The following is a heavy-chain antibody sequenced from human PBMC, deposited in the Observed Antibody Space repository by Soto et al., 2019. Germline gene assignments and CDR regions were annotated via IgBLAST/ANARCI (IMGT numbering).Heavy chain of an antibody. Sequence: SETLSLTCTVSGDSIGSGSYYWGWIRQPPGKGLEWIGSIYYSGSTYYNPSLKSRVTLSKDTSKNQFSLKLSSVTAADTAVYYCARHVSIAAPFDPWGQGTLVTVSS. CDR1: GDSIGSGSYY. CDR2: IYYSGST. V-gene: IGHV4-39*01. J-gene: IGHJ5*02. D-gene: IGHD6-6*01. CDR3: ARHVSIAAPFDP.